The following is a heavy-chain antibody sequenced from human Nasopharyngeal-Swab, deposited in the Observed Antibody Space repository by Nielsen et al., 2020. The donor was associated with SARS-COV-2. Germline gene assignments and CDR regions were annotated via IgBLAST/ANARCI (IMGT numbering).Heavy chain of an antibody. Sequence: KVSCKASGGTFNNYGISWVRQAPGQELEWVGRVIPILATANYAQKFQDRVTITADKATNTAYMELSSLRSEDTAIYYCATIYHFHSGGFSFQYWGQGTLVTVSS. D-gene: IGHD3-22*01. J-gene: IGHJ4*02. CDR3: ATIYHFHSGGFSFQY. CDR2: VIPILATA. CDR1: GGTFNNYG. V-gene: IGHV1-69*04.